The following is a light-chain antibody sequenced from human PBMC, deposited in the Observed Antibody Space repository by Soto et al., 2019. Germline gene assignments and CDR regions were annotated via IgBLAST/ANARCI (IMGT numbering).Light chain of an antibody. CDR1: QTVRDN. V-gene: IGKV3-20*01. CDR3: QQYGSSPVT. J-gene: IGKJ1*01. CDR2: GAS. Sequence: EVVMTHSPATLSVYPGEIATLSCRASQTVRDNLGWYQQKPGQAPRLLIYGASSRATGIPDRFSGSGSGTDFTLTISRLEPEDFAVYYCQQYGSSPVTFGQGAKVDIK.